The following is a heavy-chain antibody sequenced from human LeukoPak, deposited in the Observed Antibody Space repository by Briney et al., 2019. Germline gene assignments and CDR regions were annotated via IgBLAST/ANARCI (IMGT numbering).Heavy chain of an antibody. CDR3: ARKHRWNGLYFDY. V-gene: IGHV4-28*01. J-gene: IGHJ4*02. CDR2: IHYSGTT. D-gene: IGHD1-1*01. CDR1: GYSISSSNW. Sequence: PSETLSLTCAVSGYSISSSNWWGWVRQPPGKGLEWIGYIHYSGTTYYNPSLLSRVTMSVDTSKNQFSLQLSSVTAVDTAVYYCARKHRWNGLYFDYWGQGILVTVSS.